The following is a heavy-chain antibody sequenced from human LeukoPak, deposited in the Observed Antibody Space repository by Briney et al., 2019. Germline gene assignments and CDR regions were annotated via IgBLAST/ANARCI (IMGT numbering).Heavy chain of an antibody. V-gene: IGHV4-38-2*02. D-gene: IGHD4-23*01. CDR2: IYHSGTT. Sequence: PSETLSLTCTVSGYSISSGYFWGWIRQPPGKGLEWIGTIYHSGTTYYNTSLMSRVTISVDTSKNQFSLQLTSVTAADTAVYYCARTDYGGNSRNFDYWGQGTLVTVSS. CDR1: GYSISSGYF. J-gene: IGHJ4*02. CDR3: ARTDYGGNSRNFDY.